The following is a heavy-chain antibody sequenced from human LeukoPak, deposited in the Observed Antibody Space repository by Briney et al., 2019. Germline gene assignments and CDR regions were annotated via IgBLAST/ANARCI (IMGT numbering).Heavy chain of an antibody. CDR1: GFTYSNYW. J-gene: IGHJ4*02. V-gene: IGHV3-74*01. D-gene: IGHD6-13*01. CDR3: ARDGRISSRYDY. Sequence: PGGSLRLSCAASGFTYSNYWMHWVRQAPGKGLVWVSRINTDGSSTNYADSVKGRFTISRDNAKNTLYLQMNSLRAEDTAVYYCARDGRISSRYDYWGQGTLVTVSS. CDR2: INTDGSST.